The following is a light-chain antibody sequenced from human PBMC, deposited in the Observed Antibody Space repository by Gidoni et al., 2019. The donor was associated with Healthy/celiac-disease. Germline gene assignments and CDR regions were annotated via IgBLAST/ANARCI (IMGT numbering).Light chain of an antibody. CDR3: QQYNSYPWT. Sequence: DIQMTQSPSTQSASVGDRVTITCRASQSISSWLAWYQQKPGKAPKLLIYKASSLESGVPSRFSGSGSGTEFTLTIISRQPDDFATYYCQQYNSYPWTFGQGTKVEIK. CDR1: QSISSW. CDR2: KAS. J-gene: IGKJ1*01. V-gene: IGKV1-5*03.